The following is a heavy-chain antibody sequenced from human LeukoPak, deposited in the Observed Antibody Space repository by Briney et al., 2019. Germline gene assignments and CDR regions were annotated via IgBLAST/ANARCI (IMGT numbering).Heavy chain of an antibody. CDR3: AKESSSYSRLPDHFDY. CDR2: ISAYNGNT. Sequence: ASVKVSCKASGYTFTSYGISWVRQAPGQGLEWMGWISAYNGNTNYAQKLQGRVTMTTDTSTSTAYMELRSLRSDDTAVYYCAKESSSYSRLPDHFDYWGQGTLVTVSS. V-gene: IGHV1-18*01. CDR1: GYTFTSYG. J-gene: IGHJ4*02. D-gene: IGHD6-6*01.